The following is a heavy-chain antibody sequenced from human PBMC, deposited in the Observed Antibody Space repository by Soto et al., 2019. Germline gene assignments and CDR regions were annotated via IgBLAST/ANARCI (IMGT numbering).Heavy chain of an antibody. V-gene: IGHV4-59*01. CDR2: IYYSGST. CDR3: ARAQAARPFRPYYFDY. CDR1: GGSISSYY. D-gene: IGHD6-6*01. Sequence: SETLSLTCTVSGGSISSYYWSWIRQPPGKGLEWIGYIYYSGSTNYNPSLKSRVTISVDTSKNQFSLKLSSVTAADTAVYYCARAQAARPFRPYYFDYWGQGTLVTVSS. J-gene: IGHJ4*02.